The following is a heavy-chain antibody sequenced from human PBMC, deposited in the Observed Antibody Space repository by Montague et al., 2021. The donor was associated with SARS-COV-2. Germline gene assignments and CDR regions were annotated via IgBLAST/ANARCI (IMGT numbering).Heavy chain of an antibody. Sequence: QSGAEVKKPGESLKISCKASGYSFPNYWIGWVRQMPGKGLEWMGAIYPRDSDTRYSPSFQGQVTISVDKSISTAYLQWSSLKASDTAMYYCAREGVYGSRYYYGMDVWGQGTTVTVSS. CDR1: GYSFPNYW. V-gene: IGHV5-51*03. CDR3: AREGVYGSRYYYGMDV. CDR2: IYPRDSDT. D-gene: IGHD3-10*01. J-gene: IGHJ6*02.